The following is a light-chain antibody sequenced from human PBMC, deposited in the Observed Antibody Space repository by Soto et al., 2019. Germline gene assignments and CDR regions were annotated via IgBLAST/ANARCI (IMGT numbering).Light chain of an antibody. V-gene: IGKV1-5*03. Sequence: DIQMTQSPSTLSVSVGDRVTITCRASQTISSWLAWYEQKSGKAAKLLLYKTSTLKSGVPSRFSGSGSGTEFTLTISSLQPDDFAHYYCQHYNSYSEAFGQGTKVELK. J-gene: IGKJ1*01. CDR2: KTS. CDR1: QTISSW. CDR3: QHYNSYSEA.